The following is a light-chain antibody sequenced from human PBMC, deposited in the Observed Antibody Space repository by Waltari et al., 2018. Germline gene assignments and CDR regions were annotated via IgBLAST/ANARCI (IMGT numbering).Light chain of an antibody. CDR3: QQYHRYPVT. Sequence: DIQMTQSPSTLSASVGDRVTITCRASQSIRSWLAWYQQKPGKAPKLVIYKASSLESGVPSRFSGSESGTEFTLTISSLQPDDFATYYCQQYHRYPVTFGGGTTVEIK. CDR1: QSIRSW. V-gene: IGKV1-5*03. J-gene: IGKJ4*01. CDR2: KAS.